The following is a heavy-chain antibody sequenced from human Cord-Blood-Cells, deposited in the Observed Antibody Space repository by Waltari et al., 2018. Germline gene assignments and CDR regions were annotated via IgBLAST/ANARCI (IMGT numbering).Heavy chain of an antibody. D-gene: IGHD2-8*02. V-gene: IGHV4-30-2*01. CDR3: ARGYCTGGVCYTGWYFDL. CDR2: IYHSGST. J-gene: IGHJ2*01. CDR1: GGSISSGGYS. Sequence: QLQLQESGSGLVKPSQTLSLTCAVSGGSISSGGYSWSWIRQPPGKGLGWIGYIYHSGSTYYNPSLKSRVTISVDRSKNQFSLKLSSVTAADTAVYYCARGYCTGGVCYTGWYFDLWGRGTLVTVSS.